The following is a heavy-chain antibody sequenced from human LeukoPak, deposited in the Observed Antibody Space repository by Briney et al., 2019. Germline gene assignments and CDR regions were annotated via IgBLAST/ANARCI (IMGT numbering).Heavy chain of an antibody. Sequence: SETLSLTCTVSGGSIGNYYWSWIRQPPGKGLEWIGYIYYSGSTNFNPSLKSRVTISVDTSKNQYSLKLRSVTAADTAVYYCARLSLKVLEWSPTKGKETHYFDYWGQGTLVTVSS. CDR3: ARLSLKVLEWSPTKGKETHYFDY. V-gene: IGHV4-59*01. J-gene: IGHJ4*02. D-gene: IGHD3-3*01. CDR2: IYYSGST. CDR1: GGSIGNYY.